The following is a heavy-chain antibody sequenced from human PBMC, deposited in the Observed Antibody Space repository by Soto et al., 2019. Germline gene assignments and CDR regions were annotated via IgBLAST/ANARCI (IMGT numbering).Heavy chain of an antibody. CDR2: IDPSDSET. J-gene: IGHJ4*02. V-gene: IGHV5-10-1*03. D-gene: IGHD5-18*01. Sequence: EVQLVQSGAEVKKPGESLRIACKGSGYSFTTYWINWVRQLPGKGLEWMGRIDPSDSETNFGPSFQGHVTLSVDTSSNTAYLQWSSLKASDTATDYCARETGTYSNDYWGQGTLVSVSS. CDR3: ARETGTYSNDY. CDR1: GYSFTTYW.